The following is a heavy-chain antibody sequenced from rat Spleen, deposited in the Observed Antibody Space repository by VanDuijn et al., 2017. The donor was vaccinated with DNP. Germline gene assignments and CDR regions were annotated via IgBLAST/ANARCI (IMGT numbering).Heavy chain of an antibody. CDR3: TRPRGSYGGYRVDA. D-gene: IGHD1-11*01. CDR1: EFTFNNYW. J-gene: IGHJ4*01. CDR2: ISYDGIST. V-gene: IGHV5-31*01. Sequence: EVQLVESGGDLVQPGRSLKLSCVASEFTFNNYWMTWIRQVPGKGLEGVATISYDGISTYYRDSVKGRFTISRDNAKSTLYLQMDSLRSEDTATYYCTRPRGSYGGYRVDAWGQGISVSVSS.